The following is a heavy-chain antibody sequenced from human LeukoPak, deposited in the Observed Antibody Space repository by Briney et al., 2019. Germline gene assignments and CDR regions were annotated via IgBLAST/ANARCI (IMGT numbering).Heavy chain of an antibody. V-gene: IGHV1-18*01. CDR2: ISDYKGDT. D-gene: IGHD2-15*01. Sequence: SXXVSCKASGYTFTRYGIYWVRQGPGQGLEWMGWISDYKGDTKYAQKFQGRLSVTTDTSTSTAYMELRSLRSDDTAVYYCARAEGVVVAAHIDVWGKGTTVIVSS. J-gene: IGHJ6*03. CDR3: ARAEGVVVAAHIDV. CDR1: GYTFTRYG.